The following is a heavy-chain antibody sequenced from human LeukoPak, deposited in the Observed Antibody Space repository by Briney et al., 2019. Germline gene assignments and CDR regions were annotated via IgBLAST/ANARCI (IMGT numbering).Heavy chain of an antibody. CDR2: TYYRSKWYN. Sequence: SQTLSLTCAISGDSVSSNSAAWNWIRQSPSRGLEWLGRTYYRSKWYNDYAVSVKSRITINPDTSKNQFSLQLNSVTPEDTAVYYCASSHYDFWSGYYSGPRGYYYMDVWGKGTTVTVSS. CDR3: ASSHYDFWSGYYSGPRGYYYMDV. D-gene: IGHD3-3*01. V-gene: IGHV6-1*01. CDR1: GDSVSSNSAA. J-gene: IGHJ6*03.